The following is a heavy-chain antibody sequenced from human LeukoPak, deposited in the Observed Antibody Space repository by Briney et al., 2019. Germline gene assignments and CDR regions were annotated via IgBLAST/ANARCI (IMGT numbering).Heavy chain of an antibody. J-gene: IGHJ4*02. Sequence: SQTLSLTCALSGDSLSSHSAAWHSGRQSPSRGLEWLARTYYRSKWYNDYAASVKSRRSIDPDTSKNQFSLQLISVTTEDTAVYYCARQGGLGWLTLDYWGQGTLVTVSS. V-gene: IGHV6-1*01. CDR2: TYYRSKWYN. D-gene: IGHD2-21*01. CDR1: GDSLSSHSAA. CDR3: ARQGGLGWLTLDY.